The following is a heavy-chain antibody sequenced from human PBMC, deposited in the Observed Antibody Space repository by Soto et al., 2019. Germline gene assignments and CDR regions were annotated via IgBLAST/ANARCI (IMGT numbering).Heavy chain of an antibody. D-gene: IGHD1-26*01. J-gene: IGHJ5*02. CDR2: INPSGGSP. CDR3: ARDVGGNWFDP. V-gene: IGHV1-46*01. Sequence: ASVKVSCKASGYTFTSYYIHWVRQAPGQGLEWMGTINPSGGSPDYAQKLQGRVTMTRDTSTSTVYMELNSLRSEDTAVYYCARDVGGNWFDPWGQGTQVTVSS. CDR1: GYTFTSYY.